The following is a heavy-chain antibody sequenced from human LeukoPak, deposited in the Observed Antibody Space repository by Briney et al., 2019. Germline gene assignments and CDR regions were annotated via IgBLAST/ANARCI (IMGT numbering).Heavy chain of an antibody. CDR1: GFTVSSNY. CDR2: ISGSGGST. Sequence: GGSLRLSCAASGFTVSSNYMSWVRQAPGKGLEWVSAISGSGGSTYYADSVKGRFTISRDNSKNTLYLQMNSLRAEDTAVYYCAKAREGVVVTASFDYWGQGTLVTVSS. CDR3: AKAREGVVVTASFDY. V-gene: IGHV3-23*01. D-gene: IGHD2-21*02. J-gene: IGHJ4*02.